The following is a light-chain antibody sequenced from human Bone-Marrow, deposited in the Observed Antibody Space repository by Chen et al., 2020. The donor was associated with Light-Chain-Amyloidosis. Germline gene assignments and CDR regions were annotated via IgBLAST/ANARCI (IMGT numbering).Light chain of an antibody. CDR1: DLPTKY. V-gene: IGLV3-25*03. CDR2: RDT. J-gene: IGLJ2*01. CDR3: QSADSSGTYEVI. Sequence: SHELTQPPSVSVSPGQTARITCSGDDLPTKYAYWYQQKPGQAPVLVIHRDTERPSGISERFSGSRSGTTATLTISGVQAEDEADYHCQSADSSGTYEVIFGGGTKLTVL.